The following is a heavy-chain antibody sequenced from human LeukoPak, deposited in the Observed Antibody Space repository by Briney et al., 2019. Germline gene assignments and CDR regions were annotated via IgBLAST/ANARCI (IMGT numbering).Heavy chain of an antibody. V-gene: IGHV4-59*11. Sequence: SETLSLTCTVSGGSLNNHYWSWIRQTPGKGLEWIGYIYPSGSKNYNPSLKSRVTISVDTSKNQISLNLSSVTAADTAVYYCARDRPPYYFDYWGQGTLVTVSS. CDR2: IYPSGSK. CDR3: ARDRPPYYFDY. CDR1: GGSLNNHY. J-gene: IGHJ4*02.